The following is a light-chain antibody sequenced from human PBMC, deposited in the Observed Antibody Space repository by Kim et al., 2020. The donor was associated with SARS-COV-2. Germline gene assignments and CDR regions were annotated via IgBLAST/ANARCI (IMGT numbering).Light chain of an antibody. J-gene: IGLJ2*01. CDR3: AAWDDSLSGPV. CDR2: RNN. V-gene: IGLV1-47*01. CDR1: TPDQGTNY. Sequence: RLTISSAGSTPDQGTNYVSWYQHPPGTAPNPLIYRNNQRPSGVPDRFSGSKSGTSASLAISGLRSDDEADYYCAAWDDSLSGPVFGGGTQLTVL.